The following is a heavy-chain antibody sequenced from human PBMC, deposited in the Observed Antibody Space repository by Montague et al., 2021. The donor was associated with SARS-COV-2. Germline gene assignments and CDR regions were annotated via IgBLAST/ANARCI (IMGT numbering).Heavy chain of an antibody. Sequence: TLSLTCTVSGGSISSGGYYWSWIRQRPGKGLEWIGYIYYSGSTYYNPSLKSRVTLSVDTSKNQFSLKLSSVTAADTAVYYCARDVGWYSSSWFDYWGQGTLVTVSS. D-gene: IGHD6-13*01. CDR3: ARDVGWYSSSWFDY. CDR2: IYYSGST. J-gene: IGHJ4*02. V-gene: IGHV4-31*03. CDR1: GGSISSGGYY.